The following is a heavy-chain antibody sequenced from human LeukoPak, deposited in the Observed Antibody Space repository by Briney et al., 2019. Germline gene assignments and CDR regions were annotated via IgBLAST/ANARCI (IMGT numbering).Heavy chain of an antibody. D-gene: IGHD2-15*01. Sequence: PGGSLRLSCAASGFTFSSYAMSWVRQAPGKGLEWVSAISCSGGSTYYADSVKGRFTISRDNSKNTLYLQMNSLRAEDTAVYYCAKGTMVALYYLLNWGQGTLVTVSS. CDR3: AKGTMVALYYLLN. J-gene: IGHJ4*02. CDR2: ISCSGGST. V-gene: IGHV3-23*01. CDR1: GFTFSSYA.